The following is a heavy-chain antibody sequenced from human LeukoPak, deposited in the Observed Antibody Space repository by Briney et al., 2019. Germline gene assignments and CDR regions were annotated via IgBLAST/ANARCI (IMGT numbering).Heavy chain of an antibody. V-gene: IGHV3-7*03. D-gene: IGHD4-17*01. J-gene: IGHJ4*02. CDR1: GFTFSNYW. CDR2: INQDGSEK. CDR3: ARDTDEKLDY. Sequence: PGGSLRLSCAASGFTFSNYWMSWVRQAPGKGLEWVANINQDGSEKYYVDSVKGRFTISRDNAKNSLYLQMNSLRAEDTAVYYCARDTDEKLDYWGQGTLVTVSS.